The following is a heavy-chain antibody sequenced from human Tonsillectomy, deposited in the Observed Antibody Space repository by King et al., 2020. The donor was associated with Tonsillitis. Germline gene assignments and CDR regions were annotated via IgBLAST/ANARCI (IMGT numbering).Heavy chain of an antibody. V-gene: IGHV4-59*08. Sequence: VQLQESGPGLVKPSETLSLTCTVSGGSISSYYWSWIRQPPGKGLEWIGYIYYSGSTNYNPSLKSRVTISVDTSKNQFSLRLSSVTAADTAFYYCARHGVDCWSGYNYYYMDVWGKGTTVTVSS. J-gene: IGHJ6*03. CDR1: GGSISSYY. D-gene: IGHD3-3*01. CDR2: IYYSGST. CDR3: ARHGVDCWSGYNYYYMDV.